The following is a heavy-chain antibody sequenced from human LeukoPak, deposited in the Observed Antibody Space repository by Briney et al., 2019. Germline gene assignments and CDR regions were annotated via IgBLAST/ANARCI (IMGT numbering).Heavy chain of an antibody. V-gene: IGHV3-33*01. CDR2: IWYDGSNK. D-gene: IGHD2-2*01. J-gene: IGHJ4*02. CDR3: ARDGCSSTSCYVDY. CDR1: GFTFSSYG. Sequence: GRSLRLSCAASGFTFSSYGMHWVRQAPGKGLEWVAVIWYDGSNKYYADSVKGRFTISRDNSKNTLYLQMNSLRAEDTAVYYCARDGCSSTSCYVDYWGQGTLVTVSS.